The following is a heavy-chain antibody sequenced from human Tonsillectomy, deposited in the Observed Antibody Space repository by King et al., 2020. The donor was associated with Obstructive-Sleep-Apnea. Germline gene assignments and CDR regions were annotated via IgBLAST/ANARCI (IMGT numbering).Heavy chain of an antibody. Sequence: VQLVESGGGLVQPGGSLRLSCAASGFTFSSYAMSWVRQAPGEGLEWVSASSGSGGSTYYADSLKGRFTIARDNSKNTLYLQMNSLRAEDTAVYYCAKARGYSYIFDYWGQGTLVTVSS. J-gene: IGHJ4*02. CDR1: GFTFSSYA. D-gene: IGHD5-18*01. V-gene: IGHV3-23*04. CDR3: AKARGYSYIFDY. CDR2: SSGSGGST.